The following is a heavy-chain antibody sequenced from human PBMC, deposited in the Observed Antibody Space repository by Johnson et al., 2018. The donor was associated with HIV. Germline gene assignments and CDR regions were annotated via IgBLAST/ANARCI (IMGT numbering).Heavy chain of an antibody. CDR3: ATDHPTAPLFIMNAFDI. CDR2: IRSKTAGGTI. Sequence: EVQLVESGGGAVRPGGSLTVSCAASGMAFSDLWMNWVRQAPGKGLEWVGRIRSKTAGGTIEYAAPVKGRFTISRDDSKDTLYLQMNSLKIEDTAVYYCATDHPTAPLFIMNAFDIWGQGTMVTVSS. CDR1: GMAFSDLW. J-gene: IGHJ3*02. D-gene: IGHD3-16*01. V-gene: IGHV3-15*01.